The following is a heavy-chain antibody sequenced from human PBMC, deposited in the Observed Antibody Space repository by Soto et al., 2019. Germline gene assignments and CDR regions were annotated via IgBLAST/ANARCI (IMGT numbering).Heavy chain of an antibody. D-gene: IGHD5-12*01. J-gene: IGHJ6*02. V-gene: IGHV1-18*01. CDR1: GYTFTSYG. CDR2: ISAYNGKT. CDR3: ARGGDVNYYHGMDV. Sequence: QVQLLQSGGEVKKPGASVKLSCTASGYTFTSYGISWVRQAPGQGLEWMGWISAYNGKTNYAQNVQGRVTMTTDTSTRTAYMDLRSLRSDDTAVYYCARGGDVNYYHGMDVWGHGTTVTVSS.